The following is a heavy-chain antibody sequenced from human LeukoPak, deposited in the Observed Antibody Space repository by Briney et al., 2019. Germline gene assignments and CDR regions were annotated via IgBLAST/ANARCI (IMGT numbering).Heavy chain of an antibody. J-gene: IGHJ4*02. D-gene: IGHD3-10*01. V-gene: IGHV3-21*01. Sequence: GGSLRLSCAASGFTFSSYSMNWVRQAPGKGLEWVSSISSSSSYIYYADSVKGRFTISRDNAKNSLYLQMNSLRAEDTAVYYCASKITMVRGVIITPDYWGQGTLVTVSS. CDR2: ISSSSSYI. CDR3: ASKITMVRGVIITPDY. CDR1: GFTFSSYS.